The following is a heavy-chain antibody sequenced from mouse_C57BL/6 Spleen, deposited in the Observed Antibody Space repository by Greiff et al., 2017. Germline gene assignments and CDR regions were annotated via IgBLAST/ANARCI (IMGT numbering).Heavy chain of an antibody. D-gene: IGHD1-1*01. J-gene: IGHJ4*01. CDR1: GYTFTDYY. CDR2: IYPGSGNT. CDR3: AREGTTGAMDY. Sequence: QVQLKESGAELVRPGASVKLSCKASGYTFTDYYINWVKQRPGQGLEWIARIYPGSGNTYYNEKFKGKATLTAEKSSSTAYMQLSSLTSEDSAVYFCAREGTTGAMDYWGQGTSVTVSS. V-gene: IGHV1-76*01.